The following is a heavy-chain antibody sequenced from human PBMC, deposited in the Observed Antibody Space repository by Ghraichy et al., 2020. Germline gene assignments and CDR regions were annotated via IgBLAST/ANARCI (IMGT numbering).Heavy chain of an antibody. CDR2: IYYSGST. Sequence: SETLSLICSVSGGSISGYYWSWIRQSPGKGPEWMGYIYYSGSTNYNPSLKSRLTISVDTSKNQLSLKLTSVTAADTAVYYCARISAGGHGDHDKWGQGTQVTVSS. CDR3: ARISAGGHGDHDK. CDR1: GGSISGYY. D-gene: IGHD4-17*01. J-gene: IGHJ4*02. V-gene: IGHV4-59*01.